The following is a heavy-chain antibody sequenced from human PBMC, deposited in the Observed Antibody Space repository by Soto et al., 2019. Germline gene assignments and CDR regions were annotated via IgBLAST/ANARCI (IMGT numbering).Heavy chain of an antibody. Sequence: GGSLRLSCAASGFMFSAYTMNWVRQAPGKGLEWLSSISDDSSYIDYADSLRGRFTVSRDNARNSLYPQIDSLGVEDTAVYYCATPYYFNHWGPGTLVTVSS. V-gene: IGHV3-21*06. CDR2: ISDDSSYI. D-gene: IGHD3-16*01. J-gene: IGHJ1*01. CDR3: ATPYYFNH. CDR1: GFMFSAYT.